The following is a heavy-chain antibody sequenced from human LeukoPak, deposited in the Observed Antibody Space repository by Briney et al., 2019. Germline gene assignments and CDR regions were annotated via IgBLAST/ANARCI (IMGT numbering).Heavy chain of an antibody. J-gene: IGHJ2*01. CDR1: GYTFTGYY. D-gene: IGHD3-22*01. CDR3: ARPYDSSGYYYLQGYFDL. CDR2: INPNSGGT. Sequence: ASVKVSCKASGYTFTGYYMHWVRQAPGQGLEWVGWINPNSGGTNYAQKFQGRVTMTRDTSISTAYMELSRLRSDDTAVYYCARPYDSSGYYYLQGYFDLWGRGTLVTVSS. V-gene: IGHV1-2*02.